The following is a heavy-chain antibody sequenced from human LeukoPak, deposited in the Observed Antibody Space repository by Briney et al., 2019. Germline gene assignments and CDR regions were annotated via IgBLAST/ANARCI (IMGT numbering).Heavy chain of an antibody. CDR3: TRRLDE. Sequence: GGSLRLSCATSGFSFNNDWMDWVRQAPGKGLEWVADINQDGSEKNCLDSVKGRFTISRDNAQNSLYLQMNGLRVEDTAVYYCTRRLDEWGQGTLVTVSS. CDR1: GFSFNNDW. CDR2: INQDGSEK. J-gene: IGHJ4*02. V-gene: IGHV3-7*01. D-gene: IGHD3-16*01.